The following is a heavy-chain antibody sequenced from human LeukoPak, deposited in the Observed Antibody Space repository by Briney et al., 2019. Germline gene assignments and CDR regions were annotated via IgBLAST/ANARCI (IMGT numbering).Heavy chain of an antibody. V-gene: IGHV4-59*02. CDR1: GGSVNSYY. CDR3: AREDSSGYLGY. CDR2: IYYSGST. D-gene: IGHD3-22*01. J-gene: IGHJ4*02. Sequence: SETLSLTCTVSGGSVNSYYWNWIRQPPGKGLEWIGYIYYSGSTNYNPSLKSRVTISVDTSKNQFSLKLTSLTAADTAVYYCAREDSSGYLGYWGQGTLVTVSS.